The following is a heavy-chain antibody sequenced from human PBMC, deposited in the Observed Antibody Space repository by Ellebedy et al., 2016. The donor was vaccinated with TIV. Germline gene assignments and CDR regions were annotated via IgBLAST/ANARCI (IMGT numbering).Heavy chain of an antibody. CDR3: ARDPEWGALDI. CDR1: GFNSAPSW. CDR2: ISPDGIEI. V-gene: IGHV3-7*01. D-gene: IGHD1-26*01. Sequence: GESLKISCAASGFNSAPSWMSWVRQAPGKGLEWVAFISPDGIEINYVASVRGRFTISRDNVRNSLSLNMNSLRAEDTALYYCARDPEWGALDIWGQGTMVTVS. J-gene: IGHJ3*02.